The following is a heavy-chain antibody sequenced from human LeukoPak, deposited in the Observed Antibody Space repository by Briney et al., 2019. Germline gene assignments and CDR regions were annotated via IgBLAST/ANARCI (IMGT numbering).Heavy chain of an antibody. CDR2: IIISSSYI. J-gene: IGHJ4*02. CDR1: GFTFSSYS. CDR3: ARNFRTQLDGYSPPYHFDY. V-gene: IGHV3-21*01. Sequence: GGSLRLSCAASGFTFSSYSMNWVRQAPGKGLEWVSSIIISSSYIYYADSVKGRFTISRDNAKNSLYLQMNSLRAEDTAVYYCARNFRTQLDGYSPPYHFDYWGQGIVVTVSS. D-gene: IGHD5-24*01.